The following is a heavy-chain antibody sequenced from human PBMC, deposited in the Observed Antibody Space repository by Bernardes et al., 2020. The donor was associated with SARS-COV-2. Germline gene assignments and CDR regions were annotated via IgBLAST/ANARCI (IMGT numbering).Heavy chain of an antibody. CDR3: ARGRGYCSSTSCPPDYYMDV. V-gene: IGHV4-34*01. D-gene: IGHD2-2*01. J-gene: IGHJ6*03. CDR2: INHSGST. CDR1: GGSFSGYY. Sequence: TLSLTCAVYGGSFSGYYWSWIRQPPGKGLEWIGEINHSGSTNYNPSLKSRVTISVDTSKNQFSLKLSSVTAADTAVYYCARGRGYCSSTSCPPDYYMDVWGKGTTVTVSS.